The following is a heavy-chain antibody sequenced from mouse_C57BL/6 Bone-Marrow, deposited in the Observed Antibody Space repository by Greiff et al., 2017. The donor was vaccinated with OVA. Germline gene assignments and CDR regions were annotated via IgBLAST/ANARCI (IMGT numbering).Heavy chain of an antibody. D-gene: IGHD3-2*02. J-gene: IGHJ3*01. CDR2: IDPENGDT. CDR1: GFNIKDDY. CDR3: TLDSSGYKFAY. Sequence: EVQGVESGAELVRPGASVKLSCTASGFNIKDDYMHWVKQRPEQGLEWIGWIDPENGDTEYASKFQGKATITADTSSNTAYLQLSSLTSEDTAVYYCTLDSSGYKFAYWGQGTLVTVSA. V-gene: IGHV14-4*01.